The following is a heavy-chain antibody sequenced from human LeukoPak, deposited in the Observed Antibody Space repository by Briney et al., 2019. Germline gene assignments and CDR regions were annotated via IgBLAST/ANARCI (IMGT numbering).Heavy chain of an antibody. CDR1: GFTFSSYA. CDR3: AKDPTTGYLDAFDI. CDR2: ISYDGSNK. V-gene: IGHV3-30-3*01. D-gene: IGHD1-26*01. Sequence: PGGSLRLSCAASGFTFSSYAMHWVRQAPGKGLEWVAVISYDGSNKYYADSVKGRFTISRDNSKNTLYLQMNSLRAEDTAVYYCAKDPTTGYLDAFDIWGQGTMVTVSS. J-gene: IGHJ3*02.